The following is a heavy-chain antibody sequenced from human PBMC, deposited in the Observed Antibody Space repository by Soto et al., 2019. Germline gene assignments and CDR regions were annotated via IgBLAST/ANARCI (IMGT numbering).Heavy chain of an antibody. V-gene: IGHV3-7*01. CDR2: INQDGSEK. Sequence: EVQLVESGGGLVQPGGSLRLSCLASGFTFSNSWMSWVRQAPGKGLEWVANINQDGSEKYYVDSVKGRFTISRDNAKKSLYLQMNSLRAEDTAVYYCAAGFRWGQGTLVTVSS. CDR1: GFTFSNSW. J-gene: IGHJ4*02. CDR3: AAGFR.